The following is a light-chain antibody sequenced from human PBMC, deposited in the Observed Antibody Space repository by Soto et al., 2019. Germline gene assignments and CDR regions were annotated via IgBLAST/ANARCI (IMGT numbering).Light chain of an antibody. CDR2: AAS. CDR1: QSISSY. J-gene: IGKJ1*01. V-gene: IGKV1-39*01. CDR3: QHAWT. Sequence: DIQMTQSPSSLSASVGDRVTITCRASQSISSYLNWYQQKPGKAPKLLIYAASSSQSGVPSRFSGSGSGTDFTLTISSLQPEDFATYYCQHAWTFGQGTKVEIK.